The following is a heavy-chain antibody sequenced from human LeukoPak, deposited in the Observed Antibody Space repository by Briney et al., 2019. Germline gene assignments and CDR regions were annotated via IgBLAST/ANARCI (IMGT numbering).Heavy chain of an antibody. V-gene: IGHV3-30*02. CDR2: IRYDGSNK. Sequence: PGGSVRLSCAASGFTFSSYAMHWVRQAPGKGLEWVAFIRYDGSNKYYPDSVKGRFTISRDNSKNTLYPQMNSLRAEDTAVYYCAKVGDGSGSYSDYWGQGTLVTVSS. J-gene: IGHJ4*02. CDR3: AKVGDGSGSYSDY. D-gene: IGHD3-10*01. CDR1: GFTFSSYA.